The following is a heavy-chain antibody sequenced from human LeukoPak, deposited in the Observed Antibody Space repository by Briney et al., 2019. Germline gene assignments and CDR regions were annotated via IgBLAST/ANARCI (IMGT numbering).Heavy chain of an antibody. CDR2: TKQDGSEK. V-gene: IGHV3-7*01. CDR1: GFTFTNHW. Sequence: GSLRLSCAASGFTFTNHWMSWVRQAPGKGLEWVANTKQDGSEKYYVDSVKGRFTISRDNAKSSLYLQMNSLRAEDSAVYYCARERNTAIVTAFDIWGQGTVVTVSS. J-gene: IGHJ3*02. D-gene: IGHD5-18*01. CDR3: ARERNTAIVTAFDI.